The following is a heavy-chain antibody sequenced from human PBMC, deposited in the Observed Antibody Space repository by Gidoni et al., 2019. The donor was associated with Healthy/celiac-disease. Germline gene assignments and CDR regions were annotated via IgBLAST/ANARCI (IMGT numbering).Heavy chain of an antibody. J-gene: IGHJ4*02. D-gene: IGHD1-26*01. Sequence: QVQLQESGPGLVKPSETLSLTCTVSGGSISSYYWSWIRQPPGKGLEWIGYIYYSGSTNYNPSLKSRVTISVDTSKNQFSLKLSSGTAADTAVYYCARSYRVLYYFDYWGQGTLVTVSS. CDR1: GGSISSYY. V-gene: IGHV4-59*01. CDR2: IYYSGST. CDR3: ARSYRVLYYFDY.